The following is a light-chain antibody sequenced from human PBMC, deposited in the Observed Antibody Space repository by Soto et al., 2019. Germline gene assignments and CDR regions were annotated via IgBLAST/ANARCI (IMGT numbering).Light chain of an antibody. J-gene: IGKJ4*01. Sequence: DIQMTQSPSTLSASVGDRVTITCRASQTIDSWLAWYQQRPGKPPNLLIYAASTLYGGVPSRFSGSGSGTDFALTITSLQAEDFATYYCQQLRMYPSTFGGGTKVDIK. CDR2: AAS. CDR1: QTIDSW. CDR3: QQLRMYPST. V-gene: IGKV1-5*01.